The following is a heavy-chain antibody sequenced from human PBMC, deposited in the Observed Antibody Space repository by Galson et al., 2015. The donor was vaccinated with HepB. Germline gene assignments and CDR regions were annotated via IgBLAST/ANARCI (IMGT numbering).Heavy chain of an antibody. D-gene: IGHD3-3*01. Sequence: SLRLSCAASGFTFSAYAMSWVRQAPGKGLEWVSSIGAGGDSTYNTDSVKGRFTISRDNSKNTLSLEVNSQRAGDTAVFYCAKGSIWGGHERNVFGDWGQGTLVTVSS. J-gene: IGHJ4*02. V-gene: IGHV3-23*01. CDR3: AKGSIWGGHERNVFGD. CDR1: GFTFSAYA. CDR2: IGAGGDST.